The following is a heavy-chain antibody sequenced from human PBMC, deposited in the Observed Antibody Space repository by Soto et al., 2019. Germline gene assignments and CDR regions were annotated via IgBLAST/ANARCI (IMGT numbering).Heavy chain of an antibody. V-gene: IGHV3-30-3*01. J-gene: IGHJ4*02. CDR2: ISYDGSNK. Sequence: QVQLVESGGGVVQPGRSLRLSCAASGFTFSSYAMHWVRQAPGKGLEWVAVISYDGSNKYYADSVKGRFTIARDNSKNTLYLQMNSLRAEDTAVYYCARMTIGDGYNASFLDYWGQGTLVTVSS. CDR3: ARMTIGDGYNASFLDY. CDR1: GFTFSSYA. D-gene: IGHD5-12*01.